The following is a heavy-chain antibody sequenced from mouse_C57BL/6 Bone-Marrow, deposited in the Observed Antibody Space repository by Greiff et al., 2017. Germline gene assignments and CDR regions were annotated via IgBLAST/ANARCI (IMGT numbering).Heavy chain of an antibody. V-gene: IGHV1-50*01. CDR2: IDPSDSYT. J-gene: IGHJ2*01. CDR1: GYTFTSYW. CDR3: ARKKGLGYSNYNY. D-gene: IGHD2-5*01. Sequence: VQLQQPGAELVKPGASVKLSCKASGYTFTSYWMQWVTQRPGQGLEWIGEIDPSDSYTNYNQKFKGKATVTVDPSSSTAYMQRSSLTSEDSAVYYCARKKGLGYSNYNYWGQGTTLTVSS.